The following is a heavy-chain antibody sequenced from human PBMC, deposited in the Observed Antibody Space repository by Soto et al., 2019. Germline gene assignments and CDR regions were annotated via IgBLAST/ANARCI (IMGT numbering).Heavy chain of an antibody. V-gene: IGHV3-9*01. CDR2: ISWNSGSI. D-gene: IGHD7-27*01. J-gene: IGHJ3*02. Sequence: PGGSLRLSCAASGFTFSDYAMHWVRQAPEKGMEWVSGISWNSGSIGYADSVKGRFTISRDNAKNSLYLQMNSLRAEDTALYYCANVILETDDWGSDPFDIWGQGTMVTVSS. CDR3: ANVILETDDWGSDPFDI. CDR1: GFTFSDYA.